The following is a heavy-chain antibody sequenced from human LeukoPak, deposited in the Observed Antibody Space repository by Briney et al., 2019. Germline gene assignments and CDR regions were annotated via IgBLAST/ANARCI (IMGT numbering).Heavy chain of an antibody. D-gene: IGHD3-22*01. CDR3: AKRPASSGNYYFDY. Sequence: GGSLRLSCAASGFTFSSYGMHWVRQAPGKGLEWVAFIRYDGSNKYYADSVKGRFTISRDNSKNTLYLQMNSLRAEDTAVYYCAKRPASSGNYYFDYWGQGALVTVSS. CDR2: IRYDGSNK. V-gene: IGHV3-30*02. CDR1: GFTFSSYG. J-gene: IGHJ4*02.